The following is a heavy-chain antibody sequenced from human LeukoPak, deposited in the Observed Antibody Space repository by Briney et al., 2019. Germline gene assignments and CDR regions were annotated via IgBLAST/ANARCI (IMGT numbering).Heavy chain of an antibody. Sequence: SETLSLTCAVSGGSISSNSYYWGWIRQPPGKGLEWIGYIYYSGSTNYNPSLKSRVTISVDTSKNQFSLKLSSVTAADTAVYYCARDIYDSSGPSLRSGFDPWGQGTLVTVSS. V-gene: IGHV4-61*01. D-gene: IGHD3-22*01. CDR1: GGSISSNSYY. CDR2: IYYSGST. CDR3: ARDIYDSSGPSLRSGFDP. J-gene: IGHJ5*02.